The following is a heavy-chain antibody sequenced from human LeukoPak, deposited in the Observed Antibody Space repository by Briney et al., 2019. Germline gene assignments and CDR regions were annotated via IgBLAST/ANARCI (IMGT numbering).Heavy chain of an antibody. D-gene: IGHD3-10*01. CDR3: AADRAGSYLRFVY. Sequence: ASVKVSCKASGFTFTSSVVQWVRQARGQRLEWIGWIVVGSGNTNYAQKFQERVAITRDMSTSTAYMELSSLRFEDTAVYYCAADRAGSYLRFVYWGQGTPVTVSS. CDR2: IVVGSGNT. J-gene: IGHJ4*02. V-gene: IGHV1-58*01. CDR1: GFTFTSSV.